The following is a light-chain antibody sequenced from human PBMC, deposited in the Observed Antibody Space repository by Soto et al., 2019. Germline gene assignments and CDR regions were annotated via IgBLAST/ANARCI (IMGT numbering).Light chain of an antibody. J-gene: IGKJ2*01. Sequence: DIQMTQSPSTLSASVGDRVTITCRASQTISSSLAWYQHKPGKAPKLLIFDASTLQTGVPSRFSGSGFGTEFTLTITGLQPDDFATYYCQQHNDYTAVTFGQGTTLEIK. CDR3: QQHNDYTAVT. CDR1: QTISSS. CDR2: DAS. V-gene: IGKV1-5*01.